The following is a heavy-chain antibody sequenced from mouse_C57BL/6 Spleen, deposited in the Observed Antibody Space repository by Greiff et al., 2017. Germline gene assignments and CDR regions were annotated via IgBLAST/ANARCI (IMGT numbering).Heavy chain of an antibody. Sequence: QVQLQQPGAELVKPGASVKLSCKASGYTFTSYWLHWVKQRPGRGLEWIGRIDPYSGGTKYNEKFKSKATLTVDKPSSTAYMQLSSLTSEDSAVYYCAKIYDGYYADGGQGTTLTVSS. CDR2: IDPYSGGT. D-gene: IGHD2-3*01. CDR3: AKIYDGYYAD. CDR1: GYTFTSYW. J-gene: IGHJ2*01. V-gene: IGHV1-72*01.